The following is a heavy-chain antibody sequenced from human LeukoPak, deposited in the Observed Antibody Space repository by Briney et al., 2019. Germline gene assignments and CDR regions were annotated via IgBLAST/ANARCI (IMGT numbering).Heavy chain of an antibody. CDR1: GFTFSSYA. V-gene: IGHV3-23*01. D-gene: IGHD3-3*01. CDR2: ISGSGGST. CDR3: ARAGDFWSGFRSVALDY. Sequence: GGSLRLSCAASGFTFSSYAMSWVRQAPGKGLEWVSAISGSGGSTYYADSVKGRFTISRDNSKNTLYLQMNSLRAEDTAVYYCARAGDFWSGFRSVALDYWGQGTLVTVSS. J-gene: IGHJ4*02.